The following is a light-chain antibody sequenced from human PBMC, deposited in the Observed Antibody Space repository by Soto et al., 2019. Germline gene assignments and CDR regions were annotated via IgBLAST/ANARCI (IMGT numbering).Light chain of an antibody. CDR3: QQYRSSPQLT. CDR2: RAS. V-gene: IGKV3-20*01. J-gene: IGKJ4*01. Sequence: EIVLTRSPGTLALSPGERATLSCRASQSVSSSYLAWYQQKPGQAPRRLIYRASSRAPGIPDRFSGSGSATDFTLTISRREPDDDAVYSCQQYRSSPQLTFGGGTK. CDR1: QSVSSSY.